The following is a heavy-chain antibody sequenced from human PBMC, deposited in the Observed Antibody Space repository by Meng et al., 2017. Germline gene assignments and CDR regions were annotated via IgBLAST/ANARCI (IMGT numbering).Heavy chain of an antibody. CDR3: AHRRGDSREGWFDP. Sequence: QTTLKGSCPTLLKPTQTLPLTCTFSGFSLSTSGVGVGWIRQPSGKALELLALIYWDDDKRCSPSLKSRLTITKDTAKNQVVLTMTNMDPVDTATYYCAHRRGDSREGWFDPWGQGTLVTVSS. CDR1: GFSLSTSGVG. CDR2: IYWDDDK. D-gene: IGHD2-21*02. J-gene: IGHJ5*02. V-gene: IGHV2-5*02.